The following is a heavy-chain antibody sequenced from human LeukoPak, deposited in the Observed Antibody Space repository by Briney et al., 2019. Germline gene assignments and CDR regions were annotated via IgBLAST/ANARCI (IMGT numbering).Heavy chain of an antibody. CDR1: GYTFTNYY. CDR2: INPNNGGT. CDR3: ARDVFGMVWGVYDCFDP. V-gene: IGHV1-46*01. D-gene: IGHD3-10*01. J-gene: IGHJ5*02. Sequence: ASVKVSCKASGYTFTNYYMYWVRQAPGQGLEWMGIINPNNGGTIYAQNFQGIVTMTRDTSTSTVYMELSSLRSEDTAVYYCARDVFGMVWGVYDCFDPWGQGTQVTVSS.